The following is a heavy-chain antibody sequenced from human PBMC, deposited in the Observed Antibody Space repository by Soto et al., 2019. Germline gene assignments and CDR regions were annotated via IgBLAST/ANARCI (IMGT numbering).Heavy chain of an antibody. CDR3: ARGAGYVYSF. Sequence: EVQLVESGGGLVQPGGSLRLSCAASGFTVSSNYMSWVRQAPGKGLECVSVIYSGGTTYYADSVKGRFTIARDTSKNTLYLQLNSLRVEDTAVYYCARGAGYVYSFWGHGTLVTVSS. V-gene: IGHV3-66*01. J-gene: IGHJ4*01. D-gene: IGHD5-12*01. CDR1: GFTVSSNY. CDR2: IYSGGTT.